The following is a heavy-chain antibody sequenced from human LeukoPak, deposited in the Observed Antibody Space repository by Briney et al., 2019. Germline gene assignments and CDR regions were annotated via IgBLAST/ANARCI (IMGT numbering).Heavy chain of an antibody. Sequence: VASVKVSCKASGYTFTSYDINWVRQATGQGLEWMGWMNPNSGNTGYAQKFQGRVTMTRNTSISTAYMELSSLRSEDTAVYYCARGTGYDYDFWSGYSVGGMDVWGQGTTVTVSS. CDR3: ARGTGYDYDFWSGYSVGGMDV. CDR2: MNPNSGNT. V-gene: IGHV1-8*01. D-gene: IGHD3-3*01. CDR1: GYTFTSYD. J-gene: IGHJ6*02.